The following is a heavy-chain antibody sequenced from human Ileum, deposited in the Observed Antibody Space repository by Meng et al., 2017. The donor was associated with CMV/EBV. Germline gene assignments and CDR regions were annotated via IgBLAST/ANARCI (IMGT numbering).Heavy chain of an antibody. J-gene: IGHJ6*02. Sequence: GESLKISCAASGFTFSSYDMHWVRQATGKGLEWVSAIGTASDTFYPGSVKGRFTISRENAKNSLYLQMNSLRAGDTAVYYCARGRCSSTSCYPYYYYYPMDVWGQGTTVTVSS. CDR2: IGTASDT. CDR3: ARGRCSSTSCYPYYYYYPMDV. CDR1: GFTFSSYD. V-gene: IGHV3-13*01. D-gene: IGHD2-2*01.